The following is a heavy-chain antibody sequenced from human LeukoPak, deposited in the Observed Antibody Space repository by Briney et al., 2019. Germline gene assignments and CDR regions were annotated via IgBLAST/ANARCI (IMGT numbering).Heavy chain of an antibody. Sequence: SETLSLTCTVSNGPISIYYWSWVRQPAGKGLEWIGRISASGSTNYNPSLKSRVTMSVDTSKNQFSLKLSSVTAADTAVYYCARQSSSWFYWYFDLWGRGTLVTVSS. CDR3: ARQSSSWFYWYFDL. J-gene: IGHJ2*01. D-gene: IGHD6-13*01. V-gene: IGHV4-4*07. CDR2: ISASGST. CDR1: NGPISIYY.